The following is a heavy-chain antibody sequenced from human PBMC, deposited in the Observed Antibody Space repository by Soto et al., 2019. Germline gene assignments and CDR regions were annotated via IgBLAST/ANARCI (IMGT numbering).Heavy chain of an antibody. D-gene: IGHD3-22*01. CDR3: ARGWGYFDSSGFPYLYAMDV. Sequence: GGSLRLSCAASGFTFSTYWMSWVRQAPGKGLEWVANIKEDGSEKYYVDSVEGRLTISRDNAKNSLYLQMTSLRAEDTALYYCARGWGYFDSSGFPYLYAMDVWGQGTTVTVSS. CDR2: IKEDGSEK. CDR1: GFTFSTYW. V-gene: IGHV3-7*01. J-gene: IGHJ6*02.